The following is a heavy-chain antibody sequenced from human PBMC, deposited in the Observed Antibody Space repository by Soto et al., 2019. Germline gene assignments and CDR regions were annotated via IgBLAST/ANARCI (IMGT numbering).Heavy chain of an antibody. V-gene: IGHV3-30-3*01. CDR1: GFSFSSQA. D-gene: IGHD3-3*01. Sequence: PGGSLRLSCVASGFSFSSQAMHWVRQAPGKGLEWVAVISYDGSNKYYADSVKGRFTISRDNSKNTLYLQMNSLRAEDTAVYYCAREFDKRFLEWLYLASTGGAPDAFDIWGQGTMVTVS. J-gene: IGHJ3*02. CDR2: ISYDGSNK. CDR3: AREFDKRFLEWLYLASTGGAPDAFDI.